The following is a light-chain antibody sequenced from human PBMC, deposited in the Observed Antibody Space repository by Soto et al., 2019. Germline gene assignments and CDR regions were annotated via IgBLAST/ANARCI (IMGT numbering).Light chain of an antibody. Sequence: DIQMTQSPSSLSASVGDRVTITCQASQAISNYLNWYQQKPGKAPKLLMSDASILETGVPSRFSGGGSGTDFTFTIRGLQPEDIATYYCQQYDSLPPTFGPGTKVDLK. CDR3: QQYDSLPPT. CDR1: QAISNY. CDR2: DAS. J-gene: IGKJ3*01. V-gene: IGKV1-33*01.